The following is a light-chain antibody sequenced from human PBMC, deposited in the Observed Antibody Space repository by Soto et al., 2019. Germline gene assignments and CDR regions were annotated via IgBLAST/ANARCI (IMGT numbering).Light chain of an antibody. J-gene: IGKJ1*01. CDR1: QSITRY. CDR2: GAS. CDR3: QQSASAPRT. V-gene: IGKV1-39*01. Sequence: DIQMTQSPSSLSASVGDRVTITCRASQSITRYLNWYQQKPGKAPRLLIYGASTLQSGVSSRFSGRGYGTDFTLTIGSLQPEDFATYYCQQSASAPRTFGQGTKVEIK.